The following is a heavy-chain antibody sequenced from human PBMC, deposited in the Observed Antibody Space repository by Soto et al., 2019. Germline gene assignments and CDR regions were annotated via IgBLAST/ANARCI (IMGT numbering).Heavy chain of an antibody. J-gene: IGHJ4*02. Sequence: SVKVSCKASGGTFSSYAISWVRQAPGQGLEWMGGIIPIFGTANYAQKFQGRVTITADKSTSTAYMELSSLRSEDTAVYYCARGWWQQLYPAYFDYWGQGTLVTVS. CDR3: ARGWWQQLYPAYFDY. V-gene: IGHV1-69*06. CDR1: GGTFSSYA. D-gene: IGHD2-15*01. CDR2: IIPIFGTA.